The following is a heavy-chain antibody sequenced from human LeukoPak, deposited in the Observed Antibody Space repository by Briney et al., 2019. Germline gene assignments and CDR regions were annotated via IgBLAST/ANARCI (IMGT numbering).Heavy chain of an antibody. Sequence: ASVKVSCKASGYTFTSYGISWVRQAPGQGLEWMGWISAYNGNTNYAQKLQGRVTMTTDTSTSTAYMELRSLGSDDTAVYYCARDPGVDIVATIPPAFDYWGQGTLVTVSS. CDR2: ISAYNGNT. D-gene: IGHD5-12*01. CDR1: GYTFTSYG. J-gene: IGHJ4*02. CDR3: ARDPGVDIVATIPPAFDY. V-gene: IGHV1-18*01.